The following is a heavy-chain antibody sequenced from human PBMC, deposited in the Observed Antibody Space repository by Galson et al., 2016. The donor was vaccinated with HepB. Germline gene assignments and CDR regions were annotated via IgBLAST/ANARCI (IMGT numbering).Heavy chain of an antibody. CDR1: GYSFTNYW. J-gene: IGHJ6*02. D-gene: IGHD5-18*01. CDR2: IDPSDSYT. V-gene: IGHV5-10-1*01. CDR3: ARIRGYSSGNYFMDV. Sequence: QSGAEVKKPGESLRISCKGSGYSFTNYWITWVRQMPGKGLEWTGRIDPSDSYTTYSPSFQGHVSISADKSINTAYLQWSSLKASDTAMFYCARIRGYSSGNYFMDVWGQGTTVTVSS.